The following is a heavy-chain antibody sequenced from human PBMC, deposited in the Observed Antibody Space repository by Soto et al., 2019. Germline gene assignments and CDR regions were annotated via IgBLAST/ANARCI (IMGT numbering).Heavy chain of an antibody. CDR2: IGNSSSTV. Sequence: EVQLVESGGGLVQPGGSLRLSCTASGFTFSDYSMNWVRQAPGKGLEWASYIGNSSSTVYYAYSVEGRFSISRDNAKNSLYLQMDSLRAVDTALYYCARDSAYSFDYWGQGILVTVSP. J-gene: IGHJ4*02. CDR1: GFTFSDYS. CDR3: ARDSAYSFDY. D-gene: IGHD2-15*01. V-gene: IGHV3-48*01.